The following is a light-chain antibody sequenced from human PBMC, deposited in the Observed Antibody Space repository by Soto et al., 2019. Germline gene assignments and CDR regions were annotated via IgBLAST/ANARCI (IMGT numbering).Light chain of an antibody. CDR1: QTISSW. CDR2: KAS. Sequence: ITPSPSTLSRSVGYRVTSTSRASQTISSWLAWYQQKPGKAPKLLIYKASTLKSGVPSRFSGSGSGTEFTLTISSLQPDDFATYYCQHYNSYSEAFGQGTKVDIK. CDR3: QHYNSYSEA. V-gene: IGKV1-5*03. J-gene: IGKJ1*01.